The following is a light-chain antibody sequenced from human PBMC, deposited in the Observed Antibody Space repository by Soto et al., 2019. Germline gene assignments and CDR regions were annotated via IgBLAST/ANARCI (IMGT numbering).Light chain of an antibody. CDR3: SSYTTSSSVI. CDR2: DVN. J-gene: IGLJ2*01. CDR1: SSDIGTYDY. V-gene: IGLV2-14*03. Sequence: QSALTQPASVSGSPGQSIAISCNGTSSDIGTYDYVSWYQQHPGKAPKLMLFDVNHRPSGVSDRFFGSKSGNTASLTISWLQAEDEADYYCSSYTTSSSVIFGGGTKLTVL.